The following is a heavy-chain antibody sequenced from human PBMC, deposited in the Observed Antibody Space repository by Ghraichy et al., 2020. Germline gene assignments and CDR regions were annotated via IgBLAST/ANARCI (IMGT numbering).Heavy chain of an antibody. CDR3: ARDHYGDYPGYYYGMDV. CDR1: GFTFSSYS. J-gene: IGHJ6*02. V-gene: IGHV3-48*02. D-gene: IGHD4-17*01. Sequence: GGSLRLSCAASGFTFSSYSMNWVRQAPGKGLEWVSYISSSSSTIYYADSVKGRFTISRDNAKNSLYLQMNSLRDEDTAVYYCARDHYGDYPGYYYGMDVWGQGTTVTVSS. CDR2: ISSSSSTI.